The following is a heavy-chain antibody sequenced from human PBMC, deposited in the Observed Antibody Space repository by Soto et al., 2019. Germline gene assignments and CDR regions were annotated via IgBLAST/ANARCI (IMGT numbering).Heavy chain of an antibody. D-gene: IGHD3-10*01. J-gene: IGHJ4*02. CDR2: IKQDGSEK. Sequence: PGGSLRISCAASGFTLGSYWMTWVRQAPGKGLEWVANIKQDGSEKYYVDSVKGRFTISRDNAKNSLYLQMNSLRAEDTAVYSCARGRYGSGSHFDYWGQGTLVTVSS. CDR1: GFTLGSYW. CDR3: ARGRYGSGSHFDY. V-gene: IGHV3-7*04.